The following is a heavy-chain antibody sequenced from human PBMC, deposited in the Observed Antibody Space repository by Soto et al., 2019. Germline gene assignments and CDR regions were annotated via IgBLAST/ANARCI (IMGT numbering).Heavy chain of an antibody. J-gene: IGHJ3*02. CDR2: ISSSSSTI. V-gene: IGHV3-48*02. D-gene: IGHD5-12*01. CDR1: GFTFSSYS. Sequence: GGSPRLACAASGFTFSSYSMNWVRQATGKGLEWVSYISSSSSTIYYADSVKGRFTISRDNAKNSLYLQMNSLRDEDTAVYYCARDRDVRGYSGYDSNDAFDIWGQGTMVTVSS. CDR3: ARDRDVRGYSGYDSNDAFDI.